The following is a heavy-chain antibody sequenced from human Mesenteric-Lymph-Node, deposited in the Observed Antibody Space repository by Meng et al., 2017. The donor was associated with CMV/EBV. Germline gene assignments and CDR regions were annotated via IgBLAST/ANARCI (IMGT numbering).Heavy chain of an antibody. CDR2: IYDGGDT. CDR3: ARGDSGSYFFDY. Sequence: SETLSLTCTVSGDSISGSTYYWGWIRQSPRMGLEWIGSIYDGGDTFYSPSLKSRVTISLHTSANQFSLKMNSVTAADTAVYYCARGDSGSYFFDYWGQGTLVTVSS. V-gene: IGHV4-39*07. CDR1: GDSISGSTYY. J-gene: IGHJ4*02. D-gene: IGHD1-26*01.